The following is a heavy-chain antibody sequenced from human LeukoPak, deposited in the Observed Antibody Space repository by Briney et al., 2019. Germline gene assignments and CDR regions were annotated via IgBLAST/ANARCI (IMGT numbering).Heavy chain of an antibody. CDR2: ISGSGGST. J-gene: IGHJ4*02. CDR3: AKDPTHYRVWDDYDSTVLSY. CDR1: GFTFSSYG. V-gene: IGHV3-23*01. Sequence: GGTLRLSCAASGFTFSSYGMSWVRQAPGKGLEWVSAISGSGGSTYYADSVKGRFTISRDNSKNTLYLQMNSLRAADTAVYYCAKDPTHYRVWDDYDSTVLSYWGQGTLVTVSS. D-gene: IGHD3-22*01.